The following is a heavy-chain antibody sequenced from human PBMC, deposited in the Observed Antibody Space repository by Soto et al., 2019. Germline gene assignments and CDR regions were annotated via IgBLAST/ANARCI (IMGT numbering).Heavy chain of an antibody. CDR1: GGSISSCGYS. V-gene: IGHV4-31*03. D-gene: IGHD2-15*01. CDR3: AREYCSGGSCKTGNWFDP. J-gene: IGHJ5*02. Sequence: SETLSLTCTLSGGSISSCGYSCSWIHQHPGRGLEWIGYIYYSGSTYYNPSLKSRVTISVDTSKNQFSLKLSSVTAADTAVYYCAREYCSGGSCKTGNWFDPWGQGTLVTVSS. CDR2: IYYSGST.